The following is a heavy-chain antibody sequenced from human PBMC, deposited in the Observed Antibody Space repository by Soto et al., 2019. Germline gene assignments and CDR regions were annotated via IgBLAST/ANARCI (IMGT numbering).Heavy chain of an antibody. V-gene: IGHV3-23*01. CDR3: AKFRRHYYYYGMDV. D-gene: IGHD6-25*01. J-gene: IGHJ6*02. CDR2: ISGSGGST. CDR1: GFTFSSYA. Sequence: EVQLLESGGGLVQPGGSLRLSCAASGFTFSSYAMSWVRQAPGKGLEWVSAISGSGGSTYYADSVKGRFTISRDNSKNTLYMQMNSLRAEDTAVYYCAKFRRHYYYYGMDVWGQGTTVTVSS.